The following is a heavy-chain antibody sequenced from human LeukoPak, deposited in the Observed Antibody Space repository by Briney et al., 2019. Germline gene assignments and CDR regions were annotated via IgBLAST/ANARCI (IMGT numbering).Heavy chain of an antibody. V-gene: IGHV4-34*01. D-gene: IGHD3-22*01. CDR2: VNHSGST. CDR1: GXSFSGYF. CDR3: ATGPPVAYYGTGGYYFFDY. Sequence: KPSETLSLTCAVYGXSFSGYFWTWIRQPPGKGLEWIGEVNHSGSTNYNPSLKSRVTISVDTSKNQFSLKLSSVSAADTAVYYCATGPPVAYYGTGGYYFFDYWGQGILVTVSS. J-gene: IGHJ4*02.